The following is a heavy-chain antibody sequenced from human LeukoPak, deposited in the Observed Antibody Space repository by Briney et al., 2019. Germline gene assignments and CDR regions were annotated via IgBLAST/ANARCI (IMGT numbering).Heavy chain of an antibody. CDR1: GFTFDDYA. D-gene: IGHD6-13*01. CDR2: ISWNSGSI. J-gene: IGHJ4*02. CDR3: AKASSAAGAFDY. V-gene: IGHV3-9*01. Sequence: GGSLRLSCAASGFTFDDYAMHWVRQAPGKGLEWVSGISWNSGSISYADSVKGRFTISRDNAKNSLYLQMNGLRAEDTALYSCAKASSAAGAFDYWGQGTLVTVSS.